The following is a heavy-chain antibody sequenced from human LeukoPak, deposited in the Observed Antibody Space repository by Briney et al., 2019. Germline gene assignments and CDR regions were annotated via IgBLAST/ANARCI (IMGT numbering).Heavy chain of an antibody. CDR3: ARAYYDGSGRRYYFDY. J-gene: IGHJ4*02. CDR2: IIPIFGTA. Sequence: SVKVSCKASGGTFSSYAISWVRQAPGQGLEWMGGIIPIFGTANYAQKFQGRVTITADKSTSTAYMELSSLRSEDTAVYYCARAYYDGSGRRYYFDYWGQGTLVTVSS. CDR1: GGTFSSYA. D-gene: IGHD3-10*01. V-gene: IGHV1-69*06.